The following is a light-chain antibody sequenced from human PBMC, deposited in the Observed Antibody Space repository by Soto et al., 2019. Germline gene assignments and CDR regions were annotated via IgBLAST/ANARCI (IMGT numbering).Light chain of an antibody. CDR2: EVT. CDR1: RDDIGAYDY. V-gene: IGLV2-14*01. Sequence: QSALTQPASVSGSPGQSITISCAVTRDDIGAYDYVSWYQQHPGNAPKLLAYEVTNRPSGVSDRFSGSKSGNTASLTISGLQAEDEADYYCNSYTNSSAVVFGGGTKVTVL. J-gene: IGLJ2*01. CDR3: NSYTNSSAVV.